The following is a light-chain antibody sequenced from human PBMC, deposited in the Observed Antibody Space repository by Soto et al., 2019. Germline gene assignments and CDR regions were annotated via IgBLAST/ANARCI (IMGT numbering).Light chain of an antibody. V-gene: IGKV3-15*01. J-gene: IGKJ5*01. CDR2: GAS. CDR3: KQYKEWPPFT. CDR1: QSVSSN. Sequence: EIVLTQSPGTLSLSPGERATLSCRASQSVSSNLAWYQQKPGQAPRLLIYGASTRATGIPARFSGSGSGTEFTLSISSLQSEDFAVYYCKQYKEWPPFTFGQGTRLEIK.